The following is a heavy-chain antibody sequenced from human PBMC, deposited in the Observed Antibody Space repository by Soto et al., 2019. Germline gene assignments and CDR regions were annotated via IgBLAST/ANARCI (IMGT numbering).Heavy chain of an antibody. CDR3: ASHSSHWPFFDF. J-gene: IGHJ4*02. CDR1: GRSISSYY. Sequence: SETLSLTGTVSGRSISSYYWSWIRQPPGKGLEWIGYIYYTGLSNSNPSLNSRVTMSVDTSKNQFSLKLSSVTAADTAVYYCASHSSHWPFFDFWGQGTLVTVSS. D-gene: IGHD6-13*01. CDR2: IYYTGLS. V-gene: IGHV4-59*01.